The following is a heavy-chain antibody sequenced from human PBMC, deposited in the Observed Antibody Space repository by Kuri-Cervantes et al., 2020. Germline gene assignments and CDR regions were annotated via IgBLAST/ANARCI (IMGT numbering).Heavy chain of an antibody. D-gene: IGHD2-15*01. CDR2: ISHDGSNT. CDR3: ARPGHCSGGSCQRAFDI. CDR1: GFTVSSNY. Sequence: GESLKISCAASGFTVSSNYMSWVRQAPGKGLEWVAVISHDGSNTYYADSVKGRFTISRDNSKDTLYVQMNSLRHEDTAVYYCARPGHCSGGSCQRAFDIWGPGTMVTVSS. J-gene: IGHJ3*02. V-gene: IGHV3-30-3*01.